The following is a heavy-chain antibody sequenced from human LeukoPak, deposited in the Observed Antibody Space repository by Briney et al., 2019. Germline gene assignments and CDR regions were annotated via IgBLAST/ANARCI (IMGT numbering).Heavy chain of an antibody. V-gene: IGHV1-24*01. CDR3: ARDRAHDAGTADY. CDR1: GYTLTELS. CDR2: FDPEDGET. J-gene: IGHJ4*02. D-gene: IGHD6-13*01. Sequence: ASVKVSCKVSGYTLTELSMHWVRQAPGKGLEWMGGFDPEDGETIYAQKFQGRVTMTTDTSTSTAYMELRSLRSDDTAVYYCARDRAHDAGTADYWGQGTLVTVSS.